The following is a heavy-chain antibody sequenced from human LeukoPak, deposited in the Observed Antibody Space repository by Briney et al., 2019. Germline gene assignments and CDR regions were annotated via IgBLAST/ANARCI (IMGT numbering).Heavy chain of an antibody. D-gene: IGHD1-26*01. CDR3: ARRCSGSPPYYFGY. J-gene: IGHJ4*02. CDR1: GLTFSSYW. V-gene: IGHV3-74*01. Sequence: GGSLRLSCAASGLTFSSYWMHWVRQAPGKGLVWVSRINSDGSSTSYADSVKGRFTISRDNAENTLYLQMNSLRAEDTAVYYCARRCSGSPPYYFGYWGQGTLVTVSS. CDR2: INSDGSST.